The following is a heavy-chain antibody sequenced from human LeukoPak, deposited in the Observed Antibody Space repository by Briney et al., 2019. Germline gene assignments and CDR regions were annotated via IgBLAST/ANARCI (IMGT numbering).Heavy chain of an antibody. CDR3: TKSTSGSLRGFDY. D-gene: IGHD5-12*01. CDR1: SYSISSGYY. Sequence: SETLSLTCTVSSYSISSGYYWGWIRQPPRKGLEWVGSIYHSGTTYYNPSLKSRVTISVDTSKNQFSLKLNSVTAADTALYYCTKSTSGSLRGFDYWGQGTLVTVSS. CDR2: IYHSGTT. V-gene: IGHV4-38-2*02. J-gene: IGHJ4*02.